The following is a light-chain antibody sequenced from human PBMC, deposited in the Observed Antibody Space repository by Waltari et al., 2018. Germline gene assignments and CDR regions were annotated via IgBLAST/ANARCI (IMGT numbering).Light chain of an antibody. CDR1: SSDVGSYDL. CDR2: EVD. V-gene: IGLV2-23*02. Sequence: SALTQPASVSASPGQSITISCTGSSSDVGSYDLVAWYQQHPGQAPHLLIYEVDKLPSGVSYRFSGSKSGNAASLTISGLQAEDEAHYFCSSYTYGGPWVFGGGTLLTVL. J-gene: IGLJ2*01. CDR3: SSYTYGGPWV.